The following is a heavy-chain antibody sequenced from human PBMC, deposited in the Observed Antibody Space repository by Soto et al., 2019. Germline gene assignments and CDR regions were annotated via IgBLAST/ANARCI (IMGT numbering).Heavy chain of an antibody. D-gene: IGHD4-17*01. V-gene: IGHV3-23*01. J-gene: IGHJ4*02. CDR3: AKGRRYGDYVDCADY. CDR2: ISAIGGST. Sequence: GGSLRLSCAASGFTFSRYAMSWVRQAPGRGLEWVSSISAIGGSTYYADSVKGRFTISRDNSKNTLFLQMNSLRADDTAVYYCAKGRRYGDYVDCADYWGQGTLVTVSS. CDR1: GFTFSRYA.